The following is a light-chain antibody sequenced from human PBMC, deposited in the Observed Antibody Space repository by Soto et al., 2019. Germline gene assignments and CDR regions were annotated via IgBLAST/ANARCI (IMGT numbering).Light chain of an antibody. Sequence: EIVMTQSPATLSVSPGERATLSCRASQSVSSNLAWYQQKPGQAPRLLIYGASTRATGIPARFSGGESGTEFTLTISSLQSEDFAVYYCQQYNDWQTFGQGTKV. CDR1: QSVSSN. CDR3: QQYNDWQT. CDR2: GAS. J-gene: IGKJ1*01. V-gene: IGKV3-15*01.